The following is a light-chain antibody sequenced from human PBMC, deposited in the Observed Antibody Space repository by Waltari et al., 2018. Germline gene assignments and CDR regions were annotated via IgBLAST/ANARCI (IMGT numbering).Light chain of an antibody. CDR2: SAS. Sequence: IQMTQSPSSLSVSVGDRVTITCRASQTVSDYVNWYQGKAGKAPSLLIYSASKLHTGVPSRFSGSGSGTHFTLTISSLQPDDFATYYCLQSYSGQWTFGQGTKVEIK. J-gene: IGKJ1*01. CDR3: LQSYSGQWT. CDR1: QTVSDY. V-gene: IGKV1-39*01.